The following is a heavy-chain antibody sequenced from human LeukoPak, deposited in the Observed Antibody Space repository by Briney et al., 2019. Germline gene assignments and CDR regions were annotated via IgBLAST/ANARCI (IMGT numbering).Heavy chain of an antibody. CDR3: SSKIVVTTTGWLFDY. Sequence: GGSLRLSCAASGFNFNRYWMNWIRQAPGKGLEWVANIKEDGSEKYYVDSVKGRFTISYDSAKNSLYLQMNSLRAEDTAVYYCSSKIVVTTTGWLFDYWGPGSLVTVSS. CDR1: GFNFNRYW. V-gene: IGHV3-7*01. J-gene: IGHJ4*02. CDR2: IKEDGSEK. D-gene: IGHD5-12*01.